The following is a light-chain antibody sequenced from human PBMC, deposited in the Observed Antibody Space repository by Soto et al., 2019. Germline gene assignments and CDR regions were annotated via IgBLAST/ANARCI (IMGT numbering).Light chain of an antibody. CDR1: SSNIGSNY. CDR2: RNN. CDR3: AAWDDSLSVVV. V-gene: IGLV1-47*01. J-gene: IGLJ2*01. Sequence: QSVLTQPPSASGTPGQRVTISCSGSSSNIGSNYVYWYQQLPGTAPKLLIYRNNQRPSGVPDRFSGSKSGTSASLAISGLRSEDEPDYYCAAWDDSLSVVVFGGGTKVTVL.